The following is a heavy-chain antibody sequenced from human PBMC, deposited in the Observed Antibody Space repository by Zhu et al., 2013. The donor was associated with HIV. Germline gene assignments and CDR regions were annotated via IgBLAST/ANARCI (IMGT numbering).Heavy chain of an antibody. V-gene: IGHV1-69*01. Sequence: QVQLVQSGAEVKKPGSSVKVSCKASGGTFSSYAISWVRQAPGQGLEWMGGIIPIFGTANYAQKFQGRVTITADESTSTAYMELSSLRSEDTAVYYCAVLRVPGARYCSGGSCYPTAILPYWYFDLWGRGTLVTVSS. J-gene: IGHJ2*01. CDR2: IIPIFGTA. D-gene: IGHD2-15*01. CDR3: AVLRVPGARYCSGGSCYPTAILPYWYFDL. CDR1: GGTFSSYA.